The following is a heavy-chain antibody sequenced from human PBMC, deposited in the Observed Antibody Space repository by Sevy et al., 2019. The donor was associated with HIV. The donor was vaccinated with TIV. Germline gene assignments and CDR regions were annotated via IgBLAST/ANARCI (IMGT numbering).Heavy chain of an antibody. Sequence: GGSLRLSCAASGFAFYDYSMSWIRQAPGKGLEWVETLSFGCGKINYADSVKGRFTISRDNSKNSFYLQMDNLIVEDKALYYCAREGCTRPHDYWGQGTRVTVSS. CDR2: LSFGCGKI. CDR1: GFAFYDYS. CDR3: AREGCTRPHDY. V-gene: IGHV3-23*01. J-gene: IGHJ4*02. D-gene: IGHD2-8*01.